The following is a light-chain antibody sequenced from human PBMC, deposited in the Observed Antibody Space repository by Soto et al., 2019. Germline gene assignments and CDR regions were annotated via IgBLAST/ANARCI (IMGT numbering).Light chain of an antibody. Sequence: QSALTQPASVSGSPGQSITISCTGTISDIGCYNFISWYQHHPGKAPKLVIYDVNNRPSGISYRFSGSKSGNTASLTISGLQAEDEADYYCASYTRTTTLVFGGGTKVTVL. CDR1: ISDIGCYNF. V-gene: IGLV2-14*01. CDR2: DVN. J-gene: IGLJ2*01. CDR3: ASYTRTTTLV.